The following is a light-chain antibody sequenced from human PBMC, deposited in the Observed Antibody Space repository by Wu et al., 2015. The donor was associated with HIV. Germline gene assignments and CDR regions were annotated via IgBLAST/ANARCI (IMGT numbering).Light chain of an antibody. CDR2: GTS. CDR1: QSVRSSY. V-gene: IGKV3D-20*02. J-gene: IGKJ2*03. Sequence: EIVLTQSPGTLSLSPGERATLSCRASQSVRSSYLAWYQQKSGQAPRLLIYGTSSRATGIPDRFSGSGSGTDFTLTISRLEPEDFAVYYCQQRTNWPPMYSFGQGTKLEIK. CDR3: QQRTNWPPMYS.